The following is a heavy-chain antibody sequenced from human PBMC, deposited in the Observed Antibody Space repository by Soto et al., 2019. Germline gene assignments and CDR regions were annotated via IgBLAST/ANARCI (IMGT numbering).Heavy chain of an antibody. CDR2: IIPILGIA. D-gene: IGHD1-26*01. J-gene: IGHJ4*02. Sequence: QVQLVQSGAEVKKPGSSVKVSCKASGGTFSSYTISWVRQAPGQGLEWMGRIIPILGIANYAQKFQGRVTSTADKSTSTAYMELSSLRSEDTAVYYCARGIGGSDDNYWGQGTLVTVSS. V-gene: IGHV1-69*02. CDR3: ARGIGGSDDNY. CDR1: GGTFSSYT.